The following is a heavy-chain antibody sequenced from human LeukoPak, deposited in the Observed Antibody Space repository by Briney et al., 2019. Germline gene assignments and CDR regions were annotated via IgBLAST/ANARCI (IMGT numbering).Heavy chain of an antibody. CDR1: GGSISSYY. V-gene: IGHV4-59*01. D-gene: IGHD2-2*01. J-gene: IGHJ4*02. CDR3: ARSGRIVVVPAAIHSGAEWGIDY. CDR2: TYYSGST. Sequence: SETLSLTCTVSGGSISSYYWSWIRQPPGQGLEWIGYTYYSGSTNYNPSLKSRVTISVDTSKNQFSLKLSSVTAADTAVYYCARSGRIVVVPAAIHSGAEWGIDYWGQGTLVTVSS.